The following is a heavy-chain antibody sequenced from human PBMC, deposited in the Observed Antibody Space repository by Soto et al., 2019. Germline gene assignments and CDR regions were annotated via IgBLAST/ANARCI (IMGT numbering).Heavy chain of an antibody. CDR3: AHRHASPNYYHCRGSSFDY. J-gene: IGHJ4*02. Sequence: QITLKESGPALVKPTQTLTLTCSFSGFSLSTYGVSVGWIRQPPGKALEWLALIYWDNDKYYSPSLKSRLTITTDTSENQVVITMPNLDAVDTATYYRAHRHASPNYYHCRGSSFDYLGQGTLVTVSP. CDR2: IYWDNDK. D-gene: IGHD3-22*01. CDR1: GFSLSTYGVS. V-gene: IGHV2-5*02.